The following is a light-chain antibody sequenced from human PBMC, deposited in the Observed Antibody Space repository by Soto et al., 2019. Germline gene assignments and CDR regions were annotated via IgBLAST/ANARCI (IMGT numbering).Light chain of an antibody. CDR1: SSDVGGYKY. Sequence: SALTQPPSASGSPGQSVTLSCTGTSSDVGGYKYVSWYQQHPGKAPKLMIYEVSKRPSGVPDRFSGSKSGNTASLTVSGLQAEDEADYYCSSYAGSILGVFGGGTKLTVL. V-gene: IGLV2-8*01. J-gene: IGLJ3*02. CDR2: EVS. CDR3: SSYAGSILGV.